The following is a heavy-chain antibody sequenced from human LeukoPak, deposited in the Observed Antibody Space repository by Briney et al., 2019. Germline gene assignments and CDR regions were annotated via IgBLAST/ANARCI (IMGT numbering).Heavy chain of an antibody. CDR1: GFTFDNYA. CDR3: AKVRGTYSSGYFFDY. V-gene: IGHV3-9*01. CDR2: ISWNSGYV. Sequence: GGSLRLSCAASGFTFDNYAMHWVRQAPGKGLEWLSIISWNSGYVGYADSVKGRFTIPRDNAKKSLDLQMNSLRAEDTAFYYCAKVRGTYSSGYFFDYWGQGTLVTVSS. J-gene: IGHJ4*02. D-gene: IGHD6-19*01.